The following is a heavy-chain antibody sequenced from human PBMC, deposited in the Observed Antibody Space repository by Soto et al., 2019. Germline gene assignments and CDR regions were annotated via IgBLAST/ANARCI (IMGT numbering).Heavy chain of an antibody. CDR1: GFTFSGYW. CDR2: IKHDGSEN. J-gene: IGHJ4*02. CDR3: VRGPLDSSASL. D-gene: IGHD3-22*01. V-gene: IGHV3-7*01. Sequence: GGSLRLSCVASGFTFSGYWMSWVRQAPGKGLERVATIKHDGSENHCVDSVKGRFTISRDNARNSLYLQMNRLRAEDTAVFFCVRGPLDSSASLWGQGTLVTVSS.